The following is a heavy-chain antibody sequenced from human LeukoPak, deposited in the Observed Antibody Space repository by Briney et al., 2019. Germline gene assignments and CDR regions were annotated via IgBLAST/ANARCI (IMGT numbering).Heavy chain of an antibody. V-gene: IGHV6-1*01. CDR1: GYSFSSYSAA. CDR3: SRATAWGPADF. D-gene: IGHD7-27*01. CDR2: TYYRSGWYN. J-gene: IGHJ4*02. Sequence: SQTLSLTCAISGYSFSSYSAAWGWIRQSPSRGLEWLGRTYYRSGWYNDYALSVESRITINPDTSKNQVSLQLTSVTPEDTAVYYCSRATAWGPADFWGQGTLVTVSS.